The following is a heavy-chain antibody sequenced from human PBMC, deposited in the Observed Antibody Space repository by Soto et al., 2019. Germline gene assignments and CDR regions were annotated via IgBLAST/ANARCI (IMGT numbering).Heavy chain of an antibody. V-gene: IGHV4-34*01. D-gene: IGHD3-3*01. CDR1: GGSFSGYY. CDR3: ARAGRKGRFLEWLFIFDY. CDR2: INHSGST. J-gene: IGHJ4*02. Sequence: SETLSLTCAVYGGSFSGYYWSWIRQPPGKGLEWIGEINHSGSTNYNPSLKSRVTISVDTSKNQFSLKLSSVTAADTAVYYCARAGRKGRFLEWLFIFDYWGQGTLVTVSS.